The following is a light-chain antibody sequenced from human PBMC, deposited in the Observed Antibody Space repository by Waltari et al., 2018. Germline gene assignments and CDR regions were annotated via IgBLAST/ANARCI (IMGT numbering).Light chain of an antibody. CDR3: HSRETFSTRL. V-gene: IGLV3-19*01. J-gene: IGLJ2*01. CDR2: GPG. CDR1: TLRRYY. Sequence: SSDLTQDPSVSVALGQTVRITCQGDTLRRYYASWYQQRPGQAPVLVLYGPGNRPSGIPDRFFGSTSGNTASLTITGAQAEDEADYYCHSRETFSTRLFGGGTRLTV.